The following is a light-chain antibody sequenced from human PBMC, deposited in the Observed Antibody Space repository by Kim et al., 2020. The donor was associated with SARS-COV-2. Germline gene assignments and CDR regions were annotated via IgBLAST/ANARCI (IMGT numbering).Light chain of an antibody. CDR2: GKN. J-gene: IGLJ2*01. V-gene: IGLV3-19*01. CDR1: SLRSYY. Sequence: VAVGQTVRITCQGDSLRSYYATGDQQKPGQAPILVIYGKNNRPSGIPDRFSGSSSVKTASLTITGTQAGDEADYYCNSRDSNDTVVFGGGTQLTAL. CDR3: NSRDSNDTVV.